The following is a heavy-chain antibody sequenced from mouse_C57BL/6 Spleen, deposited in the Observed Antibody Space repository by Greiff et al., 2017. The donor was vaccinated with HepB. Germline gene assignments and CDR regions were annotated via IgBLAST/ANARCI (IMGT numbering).Heavy chain of an antibody. CDR1: GFTFSDFY. CDR2: SRNKANDYTT. J-gene: IGHJ1*03. V-gene: IGHV7-1*01. Sequence: EVMLVESGGGLVQSGRSLRLSCATSGFTFSDFYMEWVRQAPGKGLEWIAASRNKANDYTTEYSASVKGLFIVSRDTSQSILYLQMNALRAEDTAIYYCARDALWYFDVWGTGTTVTVSS. CDR3: ARDALWYFDV.